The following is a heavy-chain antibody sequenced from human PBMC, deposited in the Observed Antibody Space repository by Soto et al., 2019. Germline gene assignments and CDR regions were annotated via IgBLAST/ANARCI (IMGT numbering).Heavy chain of an antibody. CDR3: AKDQDYYDSSGYLDY. Sequence: PGGSLRLSCAASGFTFSSYAVSWVRQAPGKGLEWVSTNSGSGGSTYYADSVKGRFTISRDNSRNTLNLQMNSLKAEDKAEYYCAKDQDYYDSSGYLDYWGQGTLVTVSS. CDR2: NSGSGGST. D-gene: IGHD3-22*01. CDR1: GFTFSSYA. V-gene: IGHV3-23*01. J-gene: IGHJ4*02.